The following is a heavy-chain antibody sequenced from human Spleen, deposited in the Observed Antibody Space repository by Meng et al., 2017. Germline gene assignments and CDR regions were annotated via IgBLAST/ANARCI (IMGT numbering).Heavy chain of an antibody. CDR2: INHSGST. Sequence: QWQLKQWGAGLLKPSEPLSLTCVVSGGSFSDYYWSWIRQPPGKGLEWIGEINHSGSTNYNPSLESRATISVDTSQNNLSLKLSSVTAADSAVYYCARGPTTMAHDFDYWGQGTLVTVSS. V-gene: IGHV4-34*01. CDR1: GGSFSDYY. CDR3: ARGPTTMAHDFDY. J-gene: IGHJ4*02. D-gene: IGHD4-11*01.